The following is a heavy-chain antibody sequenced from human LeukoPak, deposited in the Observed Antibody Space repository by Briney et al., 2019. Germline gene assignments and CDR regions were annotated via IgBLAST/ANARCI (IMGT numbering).Heavy chain of an antibody. Sequence: QPGGSLRLSCAASGFTFSSYAMSWVRQAPGGGLEWVSAISGSGDTTYHADSVKGRFTISRDNSENRLSLQMDSLRAEDTAVYFRAKDTTAWWYHRAYMDVWGKGTTVTVSS. CDR2: ISGSGDTT. V-gene: IGHV3-23*01. D-gene: IGHD2-15*01. CDR3: AKDTTAWWYHRAYMDV. CDR1: GFTFSSYA. J-gene: IGHJ6*03.